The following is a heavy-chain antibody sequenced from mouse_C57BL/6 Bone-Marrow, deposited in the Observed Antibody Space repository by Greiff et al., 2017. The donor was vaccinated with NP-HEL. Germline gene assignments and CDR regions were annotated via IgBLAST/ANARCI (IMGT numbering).Heavy chain of an antibody. CDR1: GFTFSSYA. CDR3: ARDPVPHCYFDV. CDR2: ISDGGSYT. D-gene: IGHD5-1*01. J-gene: IGHJ1*03. Sequence: EVNVVESGGGLVKPGGSLKLSCAASGFTFSSYAMSWVRQTPEKRLEWVATISDGGSYTYYPDNVKGRFTISRDNAKNNLYLQMSHLKSEDTAMYYCARDPVPHCYFDVWGTGTTVTVSS. V-gene: IGHV5-4*01.